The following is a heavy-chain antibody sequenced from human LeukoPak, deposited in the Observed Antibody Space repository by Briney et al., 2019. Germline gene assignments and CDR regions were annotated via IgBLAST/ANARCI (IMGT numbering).Heavy chain of an antibody. CDR3: AKTGFQWGEYFYYMDV. CDR1: GFTFSSYA. Sequence: GGSLRLSCAASGFTFSSYAMHWVRQAPGKGLEWVAVISYDGSNKYYADSVKGRFTISRDNSRDTLYFQMNSLIYEDTAVYYCAKTGFQWGEYFYYMDVWGKGTTVTVSS. D-gene: IGHD1-14*01. V-gene: IGHV3-30-3*02. J-gene: IGHJ6*03. CDR2: ISYDGSNK.